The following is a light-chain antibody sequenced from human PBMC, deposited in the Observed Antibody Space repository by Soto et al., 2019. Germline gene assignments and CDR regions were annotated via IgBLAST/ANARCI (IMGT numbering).Light chain of an antibody. CDR2: AAS. CDR3: QQSYSTLPLT. V-gene: IGKV1-39*01. J-gene: IGKJ4*01. Sequence: DIQMTQSPSSLSASVGDRVTITCRASQSISSYLNWYQQKPGKAPKLLIYAASSLQSGVPSRFSGSGSWTDFPLTISSLQPEDFATYYCQQSYSTLPLTFGGGTKVEIK. CDR1: QSISSY.